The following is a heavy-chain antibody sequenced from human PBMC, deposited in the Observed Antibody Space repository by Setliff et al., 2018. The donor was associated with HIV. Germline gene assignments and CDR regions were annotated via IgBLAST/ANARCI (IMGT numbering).Heavy chain of an antibody. CDR2: INAYNGDT. V-gene: IGHV1-18*01. D-gene: IGHD6-13*01. CDR1: GHTFSDYG. Sequence: ASVKVSCKASGHTFSDYGISWMRQAPGQGFEWLGWINAYNGDTNYAPKFQGRVTMTTDTSTSTAYMELRSLRSDDTAVYYCARDPYSSSWNRIDAFDIWGQGTMVTVSS. J-gene: IGHJ3*02. CDR3: ARDPYSSSWNRIDAFDI.